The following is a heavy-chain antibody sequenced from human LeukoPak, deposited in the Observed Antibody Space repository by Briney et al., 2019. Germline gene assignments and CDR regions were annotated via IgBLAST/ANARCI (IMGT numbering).Heavy chain of an antibody. Sequence: GGSLRLSCAASGFTFDDYAMHWVRQAPGKGLEWVSLISWDGDSTYYADSVKGRFTISRDNSKNSLYLQMNSLRTEDTTLYYCAKASGYNSGPSDYWGQGTRVTVSS. CDR2: ISWDGDST. D-gene: IGHD6-19*01. CDR1: GFTFDDYA. J-gene: IGHJ4*02. CDR3: AKASGYNSGPSDY. V-gene: IGHV3-43D*04.